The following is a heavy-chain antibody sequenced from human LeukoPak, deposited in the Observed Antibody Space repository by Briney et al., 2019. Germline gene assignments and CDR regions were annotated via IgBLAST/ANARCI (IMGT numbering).Heavy chain of an antibody. CDR1: GFTFSSYA. Sequence: PGGSLRLSCAASGFTFSSYAMSWVRQAPGKGLEWVSAISGSGGSTYYADSVKGRFTISRDNSKNTLYLQMNSLRAEDTAVYYCAKGTHHQSGLQYYFDYWGQGTLVTVSS. CDR2: ISGSGGST. CDR3: AKGTHHQSGLQYYFDY. J-gene: IGHJ4*02. D-gene: IGHD3-3*01. V-gene: IGHV3-23*01.